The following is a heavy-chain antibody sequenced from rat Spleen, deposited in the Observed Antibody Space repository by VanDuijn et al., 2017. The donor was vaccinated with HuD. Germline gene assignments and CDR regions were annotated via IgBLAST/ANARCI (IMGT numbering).Heavy chain of an antibody. Sequence: EVQLVESDGGLVQPGRSLKLSCAASGFTFSDYYMAWVRQAPTKGLEWVATISYDGSSTYYRNSVKGRFTISRDKAKSTLYLQMDRLRSEDTATYYCARWGYTTDYYYHFDYWGQGVMVTVSS. CDR3: ARWGYTTDYYYHFDY. V-gene: IGHV5-29*01. CDR2: ISYDGSST. CDR1: GFTFSDYY. D-gene: IGHD1-6*01. J-gene: IGHJ2*01.